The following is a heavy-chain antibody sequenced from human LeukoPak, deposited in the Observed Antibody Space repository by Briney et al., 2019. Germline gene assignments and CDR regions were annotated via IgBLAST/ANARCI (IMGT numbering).Heavy chain of an antibody. Sequence: GESLKIHCRNSGHSLTNFWMSWVRQMPGKGLEWMGIIYPKDSDTRYSPSFQGQVTISADKSITTAYLQWTSLKASDTAMNYCARDRSSFDYWGQGTLVTVSS. J-gene: IGHJ4*02. CDR1: GHSLTNFW. CDR2: IYPKDSDT. D-gene: IGHD6-13*01. CDR3: ARDRSSFDY. V-gene: IGHV5-51*01.